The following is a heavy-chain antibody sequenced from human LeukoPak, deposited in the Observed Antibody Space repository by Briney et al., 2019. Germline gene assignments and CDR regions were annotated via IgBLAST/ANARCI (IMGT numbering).Heavy chain of an antibody. D-gene: IGHD3-22*01. Sequence: GGSLRLSCAASGFTFSSYGMHWVRQAPGKGLEWVAVIWYDGSNKYYADSVKGRFTISRDNSKNTLYLQMNSLRAEDAAVYYCARGDSSGYGYYYFDYWGQGTLVTVSS. CDR3: ARGDSSGYGYYYFDY. V-gene: IGHV3-33*01. J-gene: IGHJ4*02. CDR2: IWYDGSNK. CDR1: GFTFSSYG.